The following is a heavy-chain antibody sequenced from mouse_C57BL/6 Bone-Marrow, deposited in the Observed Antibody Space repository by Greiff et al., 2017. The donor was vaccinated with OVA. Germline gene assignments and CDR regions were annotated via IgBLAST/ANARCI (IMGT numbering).Heavy chain of an antibody. CDR3: ARRGLCNTGFAY. CDR2: IDPNSGGT. Sequence: VQLPQPGAELVKPGASVQLSCKASGYTFTSYWLPWVKQRPGRGLAWIGRIDPNSGGTTYNEKFQSKATLTVDKPSSTAYRQLSSLTSEDTAVYYCARRGLCNTGFAYWGQGTLVTVTA. J-gene: IGHJ3*01. CDR1: GYTFTSYW. D-gene: IGHD3-3*01. V-gene: IGHV1-72*01.